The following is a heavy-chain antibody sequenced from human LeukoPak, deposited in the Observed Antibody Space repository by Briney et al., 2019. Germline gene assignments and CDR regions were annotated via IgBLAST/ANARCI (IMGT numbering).Heavy chain of an antibody. CDR3: AKIGMAGGPHLDY. CDR2: ISGSGGSA. CDR1: GGSFSGYY. D-gene: IGHD2-8*02. V-gene: IGHV3-23*01. J-gene: IGHJ4*02. Sequence: ETLSLTCAVYGGSFSGYYWSWIRQPPGKGLEWVSAISGSGGSAYYADSVKGRFTISRDDSKNTLYLQMNSLRAEDTAVYYCAKIGMAGGPHLDYWGQGTLVTVSS.